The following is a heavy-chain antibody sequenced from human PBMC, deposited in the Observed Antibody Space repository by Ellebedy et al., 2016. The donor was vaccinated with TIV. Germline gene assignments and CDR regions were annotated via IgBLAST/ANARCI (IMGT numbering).Heavy chain of an antibody. J-gene: IGHJ5*02. CDR3: TTGLSSPGVNP. CDR2: IKSNSDGGTT. CDR1: GIIFSNAW. Sequence: GESLKISXAASGIIFSNAWMTWVRQAPGKGLEWVGRIKSNSDGGTTDYAAPVKHRFTISRNDLRNTLFLEMNSLKTEDTTVYYCTTGLSSPGVNPWGQGTLVTVSS. V-gene: IGHV3-15*01. D-gene: IGHD3-10*01.